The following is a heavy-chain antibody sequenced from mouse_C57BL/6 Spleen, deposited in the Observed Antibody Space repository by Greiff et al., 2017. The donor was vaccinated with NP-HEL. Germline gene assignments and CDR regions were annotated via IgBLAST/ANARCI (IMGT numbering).Heavy chain of an antibody. Sequence: VQLQQSGPELVKPGASVKISCKASGYSFTGYYMNWVKQSPEKSLEWIGEINPSTGGTTYNQKFKAKATLTVDKSSSTAYMQLKSLTSEDSAVYYCSIYYGDFFDYWGQGTTLTVSS. V-gene: IGHV1-42*01. D-gene: IGHD2-13*01. CDR2: INPSTGGT. J-gene: IGHJ2*01. CDR1: GYSFTGYY. CDR3: SIYYGDFFDY.